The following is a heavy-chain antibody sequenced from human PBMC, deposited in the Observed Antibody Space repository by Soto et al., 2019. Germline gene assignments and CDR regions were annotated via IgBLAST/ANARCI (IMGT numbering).Heavy chain of an antibody. Sequence: SLRLSCSVSGFTFSNNAMTWVRQAPGKGLDWVSAIDNVGGTTYYAESVKGRFTISRDNSKNTVYLQMGSLRPEDTAVYYCARRARPDFYYMDVWGKGTTVTVSS. D-gene: IGHD6-6*01. CDR3: ARRARPDFYYMDV. J-gene: IGHJ6*03. CDR2: IDNVGGTT. V-gene: IGHV3-23*05. CDR1: GFTFSNNA.